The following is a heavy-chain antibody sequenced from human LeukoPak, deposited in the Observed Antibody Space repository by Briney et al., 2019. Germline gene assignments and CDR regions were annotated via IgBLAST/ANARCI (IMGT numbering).Heavy chain of an antibody. Sequence: GGSLRLSCAASGFTFNTYSMNWVRQAPGKGLEWVSSISDGSTYIYYADSVKGRFTISRDNAKNSLYLQMNSPRADDTAVYYCARGLVVIPAAIRTYYYYYMDVWGKGTTVTVSS. V-gene: IGHV3-21*01. J-gene: IGHJ6*03. CDR2: ISDGSTYI. CDR1: GFTFNTYS. D-gene: IGHD2-2*02. CDR3: ARGLVVIPAAIRTYYYYYMDV.